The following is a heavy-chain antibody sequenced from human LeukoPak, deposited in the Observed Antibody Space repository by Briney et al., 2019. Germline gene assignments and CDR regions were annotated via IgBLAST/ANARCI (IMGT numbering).Heavy chain of an antibody. V-gene: IGHV1-18*01. D-gene: IGHD5-18*01. CDR3: ARERITGMVQPHNWFDP. CDR2: ISANNGNT. J-gene: IGHJ5*02. CDR1: GFTFTSYG. Sequence: LEGSLRLSCAASGFTFTSYGISWVRQAPGQGLEWIGWISANNGNTHYAHNLQGRVTISTDTPTSTTYLEMRSLRSEDTAVYDCARERITGMVQPHNWFDPWGQGTLVTVSS.